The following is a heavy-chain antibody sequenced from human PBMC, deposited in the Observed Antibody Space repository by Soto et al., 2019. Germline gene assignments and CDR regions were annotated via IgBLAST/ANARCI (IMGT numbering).Heavy chain of an antibody. D-gene: IGHD3-3*01. CDR3: ARDNSELLRFLEWSPYYYYYYGMDV. CDR1: GYTFTSYG. CDR2: ISAYNGNT. J-gene: IGHJ6*02. V-gene: IGHV1-18*01. Sequence: ASVKVSCKASGYTFTSYGISWVRQAPGQGLEWMGWISAYNGNTNYAQKLQGRVTMTTDTSTSTAYMELRSLRSDDTAVYYCARDNSELLRFLEWSPYYYYYYGMDVWGQGTTVTVSS.